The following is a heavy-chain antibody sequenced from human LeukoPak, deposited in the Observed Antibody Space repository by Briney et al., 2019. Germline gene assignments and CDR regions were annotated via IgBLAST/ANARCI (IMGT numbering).Heavy chain of an antibody. CDR1: GFTFSTYA. D-gene: IGHD3-22*01. CDR2: ISGSGTST. CDR3: AKDGPDNYDRARPPPDY. J-gene: IGHJ4*02. Sequence: GGSLRLSCAGSGFTFSTYAISWVRQAPGKGLEWVSAISGSGTSTYYADSVKGRFTMSRDNSKNTVSVQMNSLRAEDTAVYYCAKDGPDNYDRARPPPDYWGQGTLVIVSS. V-gene: IGHV3-23*01.